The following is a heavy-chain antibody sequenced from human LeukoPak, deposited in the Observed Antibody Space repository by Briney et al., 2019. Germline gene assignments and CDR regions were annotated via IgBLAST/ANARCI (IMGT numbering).Heavy chain of an antibody. Sequence: SETLSLTCAVYGGSFSGYYWSWIRQPPGKGLEWIGEINHSGSTNYNPSLKSRVTISVDTSKNQFSLKLSSVTAADTAVYYCARGRRDGYSYYYGMDVWGQGTTVTVSS. J-gene: IGHJ6*02. CDR1: GGSFSGYY. D-gene: IGHD5-24*01. CDR3: ARGRRDGYSYYYGMDV. V-gene: IGHV4-34*01. CDR2: INHSGST.